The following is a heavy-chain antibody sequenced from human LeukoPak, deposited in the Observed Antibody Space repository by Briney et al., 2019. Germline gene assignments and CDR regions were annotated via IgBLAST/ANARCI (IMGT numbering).Heavy chain of an antibody. CDR1: GFTVSSNY. J-gene: IGHJ4*02. CDR3: ARGQLVFGLYDY. V-gene: IGHV3-53*01. Sequence: GGSLRLSCAASGFTVSSNYMSWVRQAPGKGLEWVSVIYSGGSTYYAASVKGRFTISRDNSKNTLYLQMNSLRAEDTAVYYCARGQLVFGLYDYWGQGTLVTVSS. CDR2: IYSGGST. D-gene: IGHD6-13*01.